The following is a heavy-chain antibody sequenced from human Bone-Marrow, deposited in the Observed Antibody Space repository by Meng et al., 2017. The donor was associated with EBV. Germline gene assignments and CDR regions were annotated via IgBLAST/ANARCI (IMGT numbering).Heavy chain of an antibody. CDR1: GGTFSSYA. V-gene: IGHV1-69*06. Sequence: VRLGQSWAEVKTLGSSVKVSCKSSGGTFSSYAISWVRQAPGQGLEWMGGIIPIFGTANYAQKFQGRVTITADKSTSTAYMELSSLRSEDTAVYYCARDGSVEMASIWGQGTLVTVSS. J-gene: IGHJ4*02. D-gene: IGHD5-24*01. CDR3: ARDGSVEMASI. CDR2: IIPIFGTA.